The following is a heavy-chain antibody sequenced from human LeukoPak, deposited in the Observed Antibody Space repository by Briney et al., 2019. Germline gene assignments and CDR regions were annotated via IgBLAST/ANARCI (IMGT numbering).Heavy chain of an antibody. CDR2: ISSSGSTI. CDR1: GFTFSDYY. J-gene: IGHJ6*03. Sequence: GGSLRLSCAASGFTFSDYYMSWIRQAPGKELEWVSYISSSGSTIYYADSVKGRFTISRDIAKNSLYLQMNSLRAEDTAVYYCARASGYEGYYYMDVWGKGTTVTVSS. D-gene: IGHD6-25*01. CDR3: ARASGYEGYYYMDV. V-gene: IGHV3-11*04.